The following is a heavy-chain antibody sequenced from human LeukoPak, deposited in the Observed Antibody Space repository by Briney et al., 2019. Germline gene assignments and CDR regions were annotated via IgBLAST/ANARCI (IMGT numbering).Heavy chain of an antibody. D-gene: IGHD6-6*01. Sequence: GESLKISCKGSGYSFTSYWIGWVRQMPGKGLEWMGIIYPGDSDTRYSPSFQGQVTISADKSISTAYLQWSSLKASDTAMYYCASLTAIYSSSSHDAFDIWGQGTMVTVSS. J-gene: IGHJ3*02. CDR3: ASLTAIYSSSSHDAFDI. V-gene: IGHV5-51*01. CDR2: IYPGDSDT. CDR1: GYSFTSYW.